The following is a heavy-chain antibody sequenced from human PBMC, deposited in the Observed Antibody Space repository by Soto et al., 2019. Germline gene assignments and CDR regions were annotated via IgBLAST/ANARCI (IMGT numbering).Heavy chain of an antibody. J-gene: IGHJ4*02. CDR2: IIPILGIA. Sequence: QVQLVQSGAEVKKPGSSVKVSCKASGGTFSSYTISWVRQAPGQGLEWMGRIIPILGIANYAQKFQGRVTITADKPTSTAYMELSSLRSEDTAVYSCARDFSPTGFDYWGQGTLVTVSS. CDR3: ARDFSPTGFDY. D-gene: IGHD1-1*01. CDR1: GGTFSSYT. V-gene: IGHV1-69*08.